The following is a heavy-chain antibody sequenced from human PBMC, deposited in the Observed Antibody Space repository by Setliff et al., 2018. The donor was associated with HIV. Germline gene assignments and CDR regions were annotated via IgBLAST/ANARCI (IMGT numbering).Heavy chain of an antibody. CDR1: GGTFRNNA. V-gene: IGHV1-69*13. J-gene: IGHJ4*02. CDR3: ARTLGISSDSNRFDY. CDR2: IIPIFGTP. D-gene: IGHD4-4*01. Sequence: SVKGLCKASGGTFRNNAINWVRQAPGQGLEWMGGIIPIFGTPNYAQKFQGRATITADASTSTVYMELSSLRSEDTAVYYCARTLGISSDSNRFDYWGQGTQVTVTS.